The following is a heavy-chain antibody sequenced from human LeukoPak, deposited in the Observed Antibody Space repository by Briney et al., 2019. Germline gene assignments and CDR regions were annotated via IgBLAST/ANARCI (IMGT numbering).Heavy chain of an antibody. V-gene: IGHV3-23*01. CDR2: ISGSSGST. CDR3: ARGGSSHPLNY. Sequence: GGSLRLSCAASGFTFSSYAMSWVRQAPGKGLEWVSAISGSSGSTYYADSVKGRFTISRDNSKNTLYLQMNSLRAEDTAVYYCARGGSSHPLNYWGQGTLVTVSS. J-gene: IGHJ4*02. D-gene: IGHD6-6*01. CDR1: GFTFSSYA.